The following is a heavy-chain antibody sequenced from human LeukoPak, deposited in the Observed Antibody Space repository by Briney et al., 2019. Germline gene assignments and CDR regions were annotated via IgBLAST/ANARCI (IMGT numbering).Heavy chain of an antibody. CDR3: ARGVIAAAGGYYYYYYGMDV. D-gene: IGHD6-13*01. CDR2: INHSGST. Sequence: SETLSLTCTVSGGSISSGDYYWSWIRQPPGKGLEWIGEINHSGSTNYNPSLKSRVTISVDTSKNQFSLKLSSVTAADTAVYYCARGVIAAAGGYYYYYYGMDVWGQGTTVTVSS. V-gene: IGHV4-39*07. J-gene: IGHJ6*02. CDR1: GGSISSGDYY.